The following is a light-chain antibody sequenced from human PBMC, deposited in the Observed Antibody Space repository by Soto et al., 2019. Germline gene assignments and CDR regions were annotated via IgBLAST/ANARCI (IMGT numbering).Light chain of an antibody. CDR1: QGIRND. CDR2: AAS. V-gene: IGKV1-17*01. J-gene: IGKJ1*01. Sequence: DIQMTQFPSSLSASVGDRVTITCRASQGIRNDLGWYQQKPGKAPKRLIYAASSLQSGVPSRFSGRRSGTDFTLAISSLQPEDSPTSFCLHHSTYPFTSGHGTKVELK. CDR3: LHHSTYPFT.